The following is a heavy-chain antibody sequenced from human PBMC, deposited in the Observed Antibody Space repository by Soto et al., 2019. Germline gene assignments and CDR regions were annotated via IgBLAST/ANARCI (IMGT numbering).Heavy chain of an antibody. CDR3: AREMPGYCSSSACLPGY. CDR2: ISAYNGNT. V-gene: IGHV1-18*01. CDR1: GYTFTNFG. J-gene: IGHJ4*02. Sequence: ASVKVSCKASGYTFTNFGISWVRQAPGQGLEWMGWISAYNGNTNYAQKIKGRVTMTTDTSTSTAYMELRSLRSDDTAMYYCAREMPGYCSSSACLPGYWGQGTLVTVSS. D-gene: IGHD2-2*03.